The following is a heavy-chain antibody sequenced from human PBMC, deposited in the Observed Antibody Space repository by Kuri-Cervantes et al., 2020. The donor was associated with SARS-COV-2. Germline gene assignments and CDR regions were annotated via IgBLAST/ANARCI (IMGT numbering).Heavy chain of an antibody. J-gene: IGHJ6*03. CDR2: INHSGST. CDR1: GGSFSGYY. CDR3: ARGYGSTFMDV. D-gene: IGHD2-2*01. V-gene: IGHV4-34*01. Sequence: SETLSLTCAVYGGSFSGYYWSWIRQPPGKGLEWIGEINHSGSTNYNPSLKSRVTISVDTSKNQFSLKLNSVTAADTAVYYCARGYGSTFMDVWGNGTTVTVSS.